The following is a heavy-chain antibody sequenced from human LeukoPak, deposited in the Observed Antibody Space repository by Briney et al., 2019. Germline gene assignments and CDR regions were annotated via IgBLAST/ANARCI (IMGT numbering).Heavy chain of an antibody. CDR3: SKGQEDTSMDQEFDY. D-gene: IGHD5-18*01. V-gene: IGHV3-33*03. CDR1: GFTFSSYG. J-gene: IGHJ4*02. CDR2: ICYDGRNK. Sequence: PGRSLRLSCAASGFTFSSYGMPSVRQAPGKGLEWVAAICYDGRNKYYADSEKGRFTIPRHKYNQPPYQQMNILGAEGTSVYECSKGQEDTSMDQEFDYWGQGILVTVSS.